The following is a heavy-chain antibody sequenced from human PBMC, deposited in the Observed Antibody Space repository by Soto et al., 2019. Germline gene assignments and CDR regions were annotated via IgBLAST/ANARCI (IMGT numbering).Heavy chain of an antibody. V-gene: IGHV1-18*01. J-gene: IGHJ4*02. CDR3: ARGRDSSSWYLPFDY. Sequence: ASVKVSCKASGYTFTSYGISWVRLAPGQGLEWMGWISAYNGNTNYAQKLQGGVTMTTDTSTSTAYMELRSLRSDDTAVYYCARGRDSSSWYLPFDYWGQGTLVTVSS. CDR1: GYTFTSYG. CDR2: ISAYNGNT. D-gene: IGHD6-13*01.